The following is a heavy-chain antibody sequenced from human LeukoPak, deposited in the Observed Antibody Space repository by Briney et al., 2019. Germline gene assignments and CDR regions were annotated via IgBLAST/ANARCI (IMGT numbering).Heavy chain of an antibody. V-gene: IGHV3-7*01. J-gene: IGHJ3*02. D-gene: IGHD5-24*01. CDR1: GFTFSSYW. CDR3: ARDLGEMATIGGGAFDI. Sequence: PGGSLRLSCAASGFTFSSYWMSWVRQAPGKGLEWVANINQDGSEKYYVDSVKGRFTISRDNAKNSLYLQMNSLRAEDTAVYYCARDLGEMATIGGGAFDIWGQGTMVTVSS. CDR2: INQDGSEK.